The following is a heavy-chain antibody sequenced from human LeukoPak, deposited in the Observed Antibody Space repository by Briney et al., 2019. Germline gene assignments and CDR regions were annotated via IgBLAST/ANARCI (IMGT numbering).Heavy chain of an antibody. V-gene: IGHV3-11*01. D-gene: IGHD3-22*01. Sequence: GGSLRLSCAASGFTFSDYYMSWIRQAPGKGLEWVSYISSSGSTIYYADSVKGRFTISRDNAKNSLYLQMNSLRAEDTAVYYCARESYDSMLPFDYWGQGTLVTVSS. CDR1: GFTFSDYY. CDR2: ISSSGSTI. J-gene: IGHJ4*02. CDR3: ARESYDSMLPFDY.